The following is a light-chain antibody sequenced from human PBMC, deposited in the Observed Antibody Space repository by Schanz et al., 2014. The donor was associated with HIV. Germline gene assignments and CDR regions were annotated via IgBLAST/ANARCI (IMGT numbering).Light chain of an antibody. V-gene: IGKV3-15*01. CDR3: QQSNDWPRST. Sequence: EIVLTQSPVILSLSPGERATLSCRASQTVSSNSLGWYQQKRGQVPRLLIYSASTRAANIPARFSGSGSGTEFTLTISSLQSEDFAVYYCQQSNDWPRSTFGPGTKVDIK. CDR1: QTVSSN. J-gene: IGKJ3*01. CDR2: SAS.